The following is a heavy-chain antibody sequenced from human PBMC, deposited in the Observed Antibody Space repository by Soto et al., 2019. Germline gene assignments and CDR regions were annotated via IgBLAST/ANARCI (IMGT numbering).Heavy chain of an antibody. J-gene: IGHJ4*02. CDR3: AREYYYDSSGYCPFFF. Sequence: GGSLRLSCAASGFTFSSYAMHWVRQAPGKGLEWVAVISYDGSNKYYADSVKGRFTISRDNSKNTLYLQMNSLRAEDTAVYYCAREYYYDSSGYCPFFFWGQGTLVTVSS. CDR1: GFTFSSYA. V-gene: IGHV3-30-3*01. D-gene: IGHD3-22*01. CDR2: ISYDGSNK.